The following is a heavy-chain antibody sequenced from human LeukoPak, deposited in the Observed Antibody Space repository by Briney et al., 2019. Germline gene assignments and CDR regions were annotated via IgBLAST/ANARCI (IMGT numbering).Heavy chain of an antibody. CDR3: ARASDSSGSYSGGHI. Sequence: NPSETLSLTCTVSGGSIANYFWSWIRQSPGKGLEWIGYVYSDGSTKYKSSLKSRVTISVDTSKNLFSLKLSSVTAADTAVYYCARASDSSGSYSGGHIWGQGTMVTVSS. D-gene: IGHD6-19*01. CDR2: VYSDGST. V-gene: IGHV4-59*01. J-gene: IGHJ3*02. CDR1: GGSIANYF.